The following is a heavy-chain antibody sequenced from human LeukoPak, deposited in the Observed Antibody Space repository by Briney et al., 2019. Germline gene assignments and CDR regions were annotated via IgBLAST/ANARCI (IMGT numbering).Heavy chain of an antibody. Sequence: ASVKVSCKASGYTFTSYGISWVRQAPGQGLEWMGWISAYNGNTNYAQKLQGRVTMTTDTSTSTAYMELRSLRSDDTAVYYCARVRCSGGSCYYSAVANWFDPWGQGTLVTVSS. CDR3: ARVRCSGGSCYYSAVANWFDP. D-gene: IGHD2-15*01. CDR1: GYTFTSYG. CDR2: ISAYNGNT. V-gene: IGHV1-18*01. J-gene: IGHJ5*02.